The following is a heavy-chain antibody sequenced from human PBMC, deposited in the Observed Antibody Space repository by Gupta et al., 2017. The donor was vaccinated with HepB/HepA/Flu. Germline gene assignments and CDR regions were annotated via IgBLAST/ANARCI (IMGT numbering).Heavy chain of an antibody. CDR2: ISHDGMQK. CDR3: VNRTN. Sequence: QVKLVESGAGVVQSVGSLRLSCAASGLSFKNVDMQWVRQAPGKGLDLVAAISHDGMQKVYVDSVRGRFTISRNKSKRMLYLQMNTLTHEDTAVYYCVNRTNWGQGTLVAVCS. CDR1: GLSFKNVD. J-gene: IGHJ4*02. V-gene: IGHV3-30*18.